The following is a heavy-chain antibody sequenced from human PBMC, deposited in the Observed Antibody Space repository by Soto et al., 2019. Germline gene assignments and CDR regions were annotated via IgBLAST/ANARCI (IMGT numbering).Heavy chain of an antibody. V-gene: IGHV1-8*01. D-gene: IGHD6-13*01. CDR3: ARGGLVAAAATGY. CDR2: MNPNSGNT. Sequence: QVQLVQSGAEVKKPGASVKVSCKASGYTFTSYDINWVRQATGQGLEWMGWMNPNSGNTGYAQKFQGSVTMTRNTSIATDYMELSSLGSEDTAVYYCARGGLVAAAATGYWGPGTLVTVSS. CDR1: GYTFTSYD. J-gene: IGHJ4*02.